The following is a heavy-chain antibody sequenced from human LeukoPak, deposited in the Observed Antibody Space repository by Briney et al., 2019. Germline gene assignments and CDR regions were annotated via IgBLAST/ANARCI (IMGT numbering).Heavy chain of an antibody. CDR2: INPNSGGT. V-gene: IGHV1-2*02. D-gene: IGHD1-26*01. CDR1: GYTFTVYY. Sequence: ASVKVSCKASGYTFTVYYMHWVRQAPGQGLEWMGWINPNSGGTNYAQKFQGRVTMTRDTSISTAYMELSRLRSDDTAVYYCAVNSDRYYYYYMDVWGKGTTVTVSS. J-gene: IGHJ6*03. CDR3: AVNSDRYYYYYMDV.